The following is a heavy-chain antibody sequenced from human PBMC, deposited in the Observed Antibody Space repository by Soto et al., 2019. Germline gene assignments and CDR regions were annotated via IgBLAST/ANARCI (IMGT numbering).Heavy chain of an antibody. Sequence: QVQLVQSGAEVKKPGASVKVSCKTSGYTFTNYDINWVRQAPGQGLEWMGWMGPNSGNTGFAPKFQGRVTLTRNTPITTAYMEMSSLRPEDTAVYSCARGMSDGSGDDTWGQGTLVTVSS. CDR1: GYTFTNYD. CDR2: MGPNSGNT. CDR3: ARGMSDGSGDDT. J-gene: IGHJ5*02. V-gene: IGHV1-8*01.